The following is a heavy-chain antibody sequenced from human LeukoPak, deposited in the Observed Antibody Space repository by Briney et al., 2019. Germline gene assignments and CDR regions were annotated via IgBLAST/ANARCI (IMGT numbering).Heavy chain of an antibody. CDR1: GGSFSAYY. V-gene: IGHV4-34*01. CDR3: ARGPTISETGYFDY. Sequence: SETPSLTCAVYGGSFSAYYWSWVRQSPGKGLEWIAEINHRGDTNYNPSVKSRVTISVDTSKNQFSLKVTSLTAADTAIYYCARGPTISETGYFDYWGQGTLVTVSS. D-gene: IGHD1-1*01. CDR2: INHRGDT. J-gene: IGHJ4*03.